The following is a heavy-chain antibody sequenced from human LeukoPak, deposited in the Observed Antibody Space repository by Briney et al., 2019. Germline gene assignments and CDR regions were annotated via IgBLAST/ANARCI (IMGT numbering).Heavy chain of an antibody. CDR1: GGTFSSYT. D-gene: IGHD5-18*01. V-gene: IGHV1-69*13. J-gene: IGHJ4*02. CDR2: IIPIFGTA. CDR3: ASGYSYGEDFDY. Sequence: GASVKVSCKASGGTFSSYTISWVRQAPGQGLEWMGGIIPIFGTANYAQKFQGRVTITADESTSTAYMELSSLRSEDTAVYYCASGYSYGEDFDYWGQGTLVTVSS.